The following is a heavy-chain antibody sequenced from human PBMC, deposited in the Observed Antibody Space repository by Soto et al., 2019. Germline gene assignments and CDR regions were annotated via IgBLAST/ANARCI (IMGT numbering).Heavy chain of an antibody. Sequence: QVQLVESGGGVVQPGRSPRLSCAASGFSFSSYAMHWVRQAPGKGLEWVAVISYDGRNKYYADSVKGRITISRDNSKNTLYLEMNSLRGEDTAVYYCARDERHQPDYWGQGTLVTVSS. CDR1: GFSFSSYA. CDR3: ARDERHQPDY. V-gene: IGHV3-30*04. J-gene: IGHJ4*02. CDR2: ISYDGRNK.